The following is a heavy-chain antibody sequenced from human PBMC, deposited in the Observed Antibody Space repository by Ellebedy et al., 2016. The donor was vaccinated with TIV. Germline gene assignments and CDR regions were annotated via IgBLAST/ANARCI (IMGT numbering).Heavy chain of an antibody. CDR3: ARVGHYVSSWSCDS. V-gene: IGHV3-7*03. D-gene: IGHD6-13*01. CDR1: GFTFSSHW. CDR2: IKQDGSEI. Sequence: GESLKISCAASGFTFSSHWMRWVRQAPGKGLEWVANIKQDGSEIHYVDSVKGRFTIYRDNARNSLHLQMTSLRVEDTAVFYCARVGHYVSSWSCDSWGPGTLVTVSS. J-gene: IGHJ4*02.